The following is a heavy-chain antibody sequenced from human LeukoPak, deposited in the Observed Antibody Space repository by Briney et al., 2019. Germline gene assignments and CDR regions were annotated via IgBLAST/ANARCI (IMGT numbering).Heavy chain of an antibody. CDR2: IYYNGNT. J-gene: IGHJ5*02. D-gene: IGHD6-19*01. V-gene: IGHV4-59*01. CDR1: GGSINNCY. Sequence: SETLFLTCTLSGGSINNCYWSWIRQPPGKGLEWIGYIYYNGNTNYNPSLKSRVTISVDTSKNQFSLKLSSVTAADTAVYFCAREYSSGLSWFDPWGQGTLVTVSS. CDR3: AREYSSGLSWFDP.